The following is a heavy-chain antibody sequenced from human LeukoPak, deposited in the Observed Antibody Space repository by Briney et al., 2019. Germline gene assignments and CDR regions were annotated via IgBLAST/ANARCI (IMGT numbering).Heavy chain of an antibody. CDR2: IYYSGST. CDR3: ARHSSGRDN. CDR1: GASMSSYY. J-gene: IGHJ4*02. D-gene: IGHD1-14*01. Sequence: PSETLSLTCTVSGASMSSYYWSWIRQPPGKGLEWIGYIYYSGSTNYNPSLKSRVTPSVDPSKNQFSLKLPSVTAADTAVYYCARHSSGRDNWGQGTLVTVSS. V-gene: IGHV4-59*01.